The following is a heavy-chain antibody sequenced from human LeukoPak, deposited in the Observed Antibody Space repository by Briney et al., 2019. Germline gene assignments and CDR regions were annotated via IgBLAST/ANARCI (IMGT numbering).Heavy chain of an antibody. Sequence: ASVKVSFKASGYTFTNYFMHWVRQAPGQGLEWMAIINPSGGSASYAQKFQGRVTMTRDTSTNTVYMGLSSLRSEDTAIYYCARDAVTDGSNSVQLDFWGQGTLVTVSS. V-gene: IGHV1-46*01. CDR1: GYTFTNYF. CDR3: ARDAVTDGSNSVQLDF. J-gene: IGHJ4*02. D-gene: IGHD5-24*01. CDR2: INPSGGSA.